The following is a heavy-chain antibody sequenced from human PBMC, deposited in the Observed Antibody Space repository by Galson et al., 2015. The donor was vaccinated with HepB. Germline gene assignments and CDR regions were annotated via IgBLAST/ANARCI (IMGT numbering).Heavy chain of an antibody. CDR3: ARGIRGASDI. CDR1: GDSVSSNSAG. Sequence: CAISGDSVSSNSAGWNWIRQSPSRGLEWLGRTYYRSKWYNGYALSVKSRITINPDTSRNQFSLQLNSVTPEDTAVYYCARGIRGASDIWGQGTMVTVSS. V-gene: IGHV6-1*01. CDR2: TYYRSKWYN. J-gene: IGHJ3*02.